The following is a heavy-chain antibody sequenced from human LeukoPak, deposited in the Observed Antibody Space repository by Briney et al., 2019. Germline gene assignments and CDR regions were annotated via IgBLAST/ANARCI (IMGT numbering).Heavy chain of an antibody. V-gene: IGHV3-7*01. J-gene: IGHJ5*02. CDR2: IKQDGSEK. Sequence: GGSLRLSCAASGFTFSSCWMSWVRQAPGKGLEWVANIKQDGSEKYYVDSVKGRFTISRDNAKNSLYLQMNSLRAEDTAVYYCARDSYCSGGSCYGTIWFDPWGQGTLVTVSS. D-gene: IGHD2-15*01. CDR3: ARDSYCSGGSCYGTIWFDP. CDR1: GFTFSSCW.